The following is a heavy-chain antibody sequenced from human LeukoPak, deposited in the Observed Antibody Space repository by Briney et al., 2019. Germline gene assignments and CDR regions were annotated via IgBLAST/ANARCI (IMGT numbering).Heavy chain of an antibody. CDR2: ISGSGVST. Sequence: GGSLRLSCAASGFTFSSYAMTWLRQAPGKGLEWVSSISGSGVSTYYADSVKGRFTISRDNSKNTLYLQMNSLRAEDTAVYYCTKEIYYDSSGNYFNYWGQGTLVTVSS. J-gene: IGHJ4*02. CDR1: GFTFSSYA. V-gene: IGHV3-23*01. CDR3: TKEIYYDSSGNYFNY. D-gene: IGHD3-22*01.